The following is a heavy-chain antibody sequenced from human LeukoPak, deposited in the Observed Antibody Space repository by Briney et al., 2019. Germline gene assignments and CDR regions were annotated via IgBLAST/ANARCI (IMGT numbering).Heavy chain of an antibody. CDR1: GFIFSSYW. D-gene: IGHD7-27*01. J-gene: IGHJ4*02. CDR2: INSDGSGT. V-gene: IGHV3-74*01. CDR3: VRGRLGNYFDY. Sequence: PGGSLRLSCAASGFIFSSYWMYWVRQAPGKGLVWVSRINSDGSGTSYADSVKGRFTISRDNAKNTLYLQMNSLRAEDTAVYYCVRGRLGNYFDYWGQGTLVTVSS.